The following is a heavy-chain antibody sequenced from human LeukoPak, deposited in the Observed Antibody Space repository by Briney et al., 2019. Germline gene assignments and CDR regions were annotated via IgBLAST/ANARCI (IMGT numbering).Heavy chain of an antibody. CDR3: ARVESGYDSRSAYYYYLDV. J-gene: IGHJ6*03. V-gene: IGHV3-23*01. CDR1: GFTFSSYA. CDR2: ISGSGGST. D-gene: IGHD5-12*01. Sequence: GGSLRLSCAASGFTFSSYAMSWVRQAPGKGLEWVSAISGSGGSTYYADSVKGRFTISRDNSKNTLYLQMNSLRAEDTAVYYCARVESGYDSRSAYYYYLDVWGKGTTVTVSS.